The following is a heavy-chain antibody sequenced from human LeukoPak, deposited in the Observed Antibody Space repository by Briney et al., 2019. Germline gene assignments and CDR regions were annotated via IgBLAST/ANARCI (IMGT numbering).Heavy chain of an antibody. CDR1: GYSIGSGYY. Sequence: SETLSLTCTVSGYSIGSGYYWGWIRQPPGKGLEWIGSIYHSGSTYYNPSLKSRVTISVDTSKNQFSLKLSSVTAADTAVYYCVVARSGSYRGEGLDWGQGTLVTVSS. J-gene: IGHJ4*02. D-gene: IGHD1-26*01. CDR2: IYHSGST. V-gene: IGHV4-38-2*02. CDR3: VVARSGSYRGEGLD.